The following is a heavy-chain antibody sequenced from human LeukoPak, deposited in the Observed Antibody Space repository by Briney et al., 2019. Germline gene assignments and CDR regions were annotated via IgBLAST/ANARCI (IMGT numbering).Heavy chain of an antibody. D-gene: IGHD2-2*01. CDR3: ARGHCSSTSCSNFDY. CDR1: GFTFSSYA. CDR2: ISYDGSNK. Sequence: PGGSLRLSCAASGFTFSSYAMHWVRQAPGKGLEWVAAISYDGSNKYYADSVKGRFTISRDNSKNTLYLQMNSLRAEDTAVYYCARGHCSSTSCSNFDYWGQGTLVTVSS. V-gene: IGHV3-30*04. J-gene: IGHJ4*02.